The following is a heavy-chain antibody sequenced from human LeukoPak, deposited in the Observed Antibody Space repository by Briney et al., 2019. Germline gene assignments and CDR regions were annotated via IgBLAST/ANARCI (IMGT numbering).Heavy chain of an antibody. CDR2: INRDGSST. Sequence: GGSLRLSCAASGFTFSSYAMSWVRQAPGKGLVWVSHINRDGSSTSYADSAKGRFTISRDSAKNTLYLQMNSLRAEDTAVYYCASPGGYYFEAFDIWGQGTKVTVSS. V-gene: IGHV3-74*01. CDR1: GFTFSSYA. D-gene: IGHD2/OR15-2a*01. CDR3: ASPGGYYFEAFDI. J-gene: IGHJ3*02.